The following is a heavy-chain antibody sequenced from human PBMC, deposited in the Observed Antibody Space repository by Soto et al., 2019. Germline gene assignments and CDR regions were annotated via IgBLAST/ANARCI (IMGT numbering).Heavy chain of an antibody. D-gene: IGHD5-12*01. J-gene: IGHJ6*02. CDR1: GYTFTGYY. CDR3: ARDRVRRPHSGYDIGVYYYYGMDV. Sequence: NVSCRASGYTFTGYYMHWVRQAPGQGLEWMGWINPNSGGTNYAQKFQGWVTMTRDTSISTAYMELSRLRSDDTAVYYCARDRVRRPHSGYDIGVYYYYGMDVWGQGTTVTVSS. CDR2: INPNSGGT. V-gene: IGHV1-2*04.